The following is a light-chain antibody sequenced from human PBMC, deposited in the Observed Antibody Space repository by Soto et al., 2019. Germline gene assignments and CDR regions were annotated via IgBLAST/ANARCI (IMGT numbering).Light chain of an antibody. V-gene: IGKV1-5*03. CDR1: QSIDNW. CDR2: KAS. J-gene: IGKJ1*01. CDR3: QQYKYYPRT. Sequence: DIQMTQSPSTLSASEGDGVTITCRASQSIDNWLAWYQQKPGKAPNLLIYKASNLESGVPSRFSASGSGTEFTLTINSLQPDDFATYYCQQYKYYPRTFGQGTKVDVK.